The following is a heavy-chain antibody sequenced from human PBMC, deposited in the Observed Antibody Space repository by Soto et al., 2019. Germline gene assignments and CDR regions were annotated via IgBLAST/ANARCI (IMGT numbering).Heavy chain of an antibody. Sequence: SVKVSCKASGYSFTKFWIIWVRLAPGQGLEWMGWISAYNGNTNYAQKLQGRVTMTTDTSTSTAYTELRSLRSDDTAVYYCARFNGDYEILTGYEYNWFDPWGQGTLVTVSS. V-gene: IGHV1-18*04. D-gene: IGHD3-9*01. CDR1: GYSFTKFW. CDR3: ARFNGDYEILTGYEYNWFDP. J-gene: IGHJ5*02. CDR2: ISAYNGNT.